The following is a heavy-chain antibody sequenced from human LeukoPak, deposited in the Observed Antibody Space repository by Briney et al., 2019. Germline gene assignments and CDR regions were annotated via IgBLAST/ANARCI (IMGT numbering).Heavy chain of an antibody. V-gene: IGHV4-31*03. D-gene: IGHD3-10*01. CDR2: IYYSGST. CDR3: ARGRGEFEW. J-gene: IGHJ4*02. Sequence: SETLSLTCTVSGGSVSSGDYYWSWIRQLPGKGLEWIGYIYYSGSTYYNPSLKSRLTISVDTSKNQFSLKLSSVTAADTAVYYCARGRGEFEWWGQGTLVTVSS. CDR1: GGSVSSGDYY.